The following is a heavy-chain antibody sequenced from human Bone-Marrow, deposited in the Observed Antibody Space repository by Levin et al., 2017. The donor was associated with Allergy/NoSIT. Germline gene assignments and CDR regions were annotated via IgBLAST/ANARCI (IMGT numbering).Heavy chain of an antibody. J-gene: IGHJ4*02. D-gene: IGHD5-18*01. CDR2: IYSDGTT. V-gene: IGHV4-59*01. CDR1: GGSISSYY. Sequence: SETLSLTCSVSGGSISSYYWSWIRQPPGKGLEWIGYIYSDGTTNYNPSLKSRVTISVDTSKNQFSLRLSSVTAADTAMYYCAKARYSTLFDFWGQRILVSVSS. CDR3: AKARYSTLFDF.